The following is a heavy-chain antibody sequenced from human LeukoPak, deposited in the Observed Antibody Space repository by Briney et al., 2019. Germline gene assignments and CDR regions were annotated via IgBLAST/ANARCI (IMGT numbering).Heavy chain of an antibody. CDR2: IYPSGST. Sequence: SETLSLTCTVSGDSIGSGTYYWSWIRQPAGKKLEWIGRIYPSGSTNYNPSLKSRVTISVDTSKNQFSLKLSSVTAADTAVYYCARGREYSSGYYSYFDYWGQGTLVTVSS. D-gene: IGHD3-22*01. CDR3: ARGREYSSGYYSYFDY. CDR1: GDSIGSGTYY. J-gene: IGHJ4*02. V-gene: IGHV4-61*02.